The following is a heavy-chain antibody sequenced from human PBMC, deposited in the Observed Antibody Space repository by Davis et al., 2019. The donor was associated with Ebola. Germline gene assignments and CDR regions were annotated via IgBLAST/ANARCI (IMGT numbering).Heavy chain of an antibody. V-gene: IGHV1-24*01. CDR2: FDPEDGET. CDR3: ARASGGYCTNGVCPHAFDI. D-gene: IGHD2-8*01. J-gene: IGHJ3*02. Sequence: ASVKVSCKVSGYTLTELSMHWVRQAPGKGLEWMGGFDPEDGETIYAQKFQGRVTMTEDTSTDTAYMELSSLRSEDTAVYYCARASGGYCTNGVCPHAFDIWGQGTMVTVSS. CDR1: GYTLTELS.